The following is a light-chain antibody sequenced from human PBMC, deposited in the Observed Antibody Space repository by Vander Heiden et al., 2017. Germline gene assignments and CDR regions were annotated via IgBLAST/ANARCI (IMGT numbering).Light chain of an antibody. CDR3: QQRSNWPLT. V-gene: IGKV3-11*01. Sequence: EIVLTQSPATLSLSPGERATPPCRASQSVRSYLAWYQQKPGQAPRLLIYDASNRATGIPARFSGSGSGTDFTLTISSLEPEDFAVYYCQQRSNWPLTFGGGTKVEIK. J-gene: IGKJ4*01. CDR2: DAS. CDR1: QSVRSY.